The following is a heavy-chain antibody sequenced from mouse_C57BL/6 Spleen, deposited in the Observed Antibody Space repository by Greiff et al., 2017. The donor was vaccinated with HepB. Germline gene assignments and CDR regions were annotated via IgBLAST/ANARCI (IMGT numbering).Heavy chain of an antibody. CDR1: GYTFTSYW. J-gene: IGHJ2*01. CDR3: ARRVDSSGY. CDR2: IDPSDSET. Sequence: QVQLQQPGAELVRPGSSVKLSCKASGYTFTSYWMHWVKQRPIQGLEWIGNIDPSDSETHYNQKFKDKATLTVDKSSSTAYMQLSSRTSEDSEVFYCARRVDSSGYWGQGTTLTVSS. D-gene: IGHD3-2*02. V-gene: IGHV1-52*01.